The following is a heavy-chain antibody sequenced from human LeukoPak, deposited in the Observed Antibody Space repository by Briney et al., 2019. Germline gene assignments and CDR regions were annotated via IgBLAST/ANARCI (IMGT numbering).Heavy chain of an antibody. CDR1: GFTVSSNY. J-gene: IGHJ3*02. Sequence: GGSLRLSCAASGFTVSSNYMSWVRQAPGKGLEWVSVIYSGGSTYYADSVKGRFTISRDNSKNTLYLQMNSLRDEDTAVYYCARDGYNENAFDIWGQGTMVTVSS. D-gene: IGHD5-24*01. V-gene: IGHV3-53*01. CDR3: ARDGYNENAFDI. CDR2: IYSGGST.